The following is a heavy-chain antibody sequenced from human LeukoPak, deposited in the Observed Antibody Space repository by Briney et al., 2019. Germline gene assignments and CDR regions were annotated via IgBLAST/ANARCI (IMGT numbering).Heavy chain of an antibody. CDR2: ISGSGGST. CDR3: AKVESVSYGHFDY. V-gene: IGHV3-23*01. D-gene: IGHD5-18*01. Sequence: SGGSLRLSCAASGFTFSSNAMSWVRQAPGKGLEWVSSISGSGGSTYYADSVKGRFTISRDNSKNTLYLQMNSLRAEDTAVYYCAKVESVSYGHFDYWGQGTLVTVSS. CDR1: GFTFSSNA. J-gene: IGHJ4*02.